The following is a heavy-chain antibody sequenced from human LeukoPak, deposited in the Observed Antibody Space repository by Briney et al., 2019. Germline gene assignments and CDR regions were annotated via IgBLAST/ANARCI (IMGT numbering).Heavy chain of an antibody. CDR3: AKDPANQLLYPAHFSH. CDR1: GFTSSSYV. Sequence: PGGSLRLSCAASGFTSSSYVMNWVRQAPGKGLEWVSAISGSGVSTSYADSVKGRFTISRDNSKNTLYLHMNSLRAEDTAIYFCAKDPANQLLYPAHFSHWGQGTLVTVSS. J-gene: IGHJ1*01. D-gene: IGHD2-2*01. V-gene: IGHV3-23*01. CDR2: ISGSGVST.